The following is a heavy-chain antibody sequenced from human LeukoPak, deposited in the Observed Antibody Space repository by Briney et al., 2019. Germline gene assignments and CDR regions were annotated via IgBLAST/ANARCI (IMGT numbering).Heavy chain of an antibody. CDR2: ISSNGGST. CDR3: ARENKLLWFGELSHYYYYYMDV. V-gene: IGHV3-64*01. J-gene: IGHJ6*03. CDR1: GFTFSSYA. D-gene: IGHD3-10*01. Sequence: GGSLRLSCAASGFTFSSYAMHWVRQAPGKGLEYVSAISSNGGSTYYANSVKGRFTISRDNSKNTLYLQVGSLRAEDTAVYYCARENKLLWFGELSHYYYYYMDVWGKGTTVTVSS.